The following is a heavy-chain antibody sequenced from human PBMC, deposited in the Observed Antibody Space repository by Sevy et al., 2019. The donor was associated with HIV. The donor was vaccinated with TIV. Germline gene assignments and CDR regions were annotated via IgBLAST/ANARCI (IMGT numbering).Heavy chain of an antibody. V-gene: IGHV3-33*01. CDR1: GFTFSSYG. D-gene: IGHD6-19*01. CDR3: ARELGYSSGWQVFDY. CDR2: IWYDGSNK. J-gene: IGHJ4*02. Sequence: GGSLRLSCAASGFTFSSYGMHWVRQAPGKGLEWVAVIWYDGSNKYYADSVKGRFTISRDNSKNTLYLQMNSLRAEDMAVYYCARELGYSSGWQVFDYWGQGTLVTVSS.